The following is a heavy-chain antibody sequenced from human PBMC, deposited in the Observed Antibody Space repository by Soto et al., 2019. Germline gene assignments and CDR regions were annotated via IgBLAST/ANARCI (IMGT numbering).Heavy chain of an antibody. Sequence: QPGGSLRLSCAASGFTFSSYWMSWVRQAPGKGLEWVANIKQDGSEKYYVDSVKGRFTISRDNAKNSLYLQMNSLRAEDTAVYYCARDRGLDTAMAYYYYYYMDVLGKGTTVTVSS. V-gene: IGHV3-7*01. CDR2: IKQDGSEK. CDR3: ARDRGLDTAMAYYYYYYMDV. D-gene: IGHD5-18*01. CDR1: GFTFSSYW. J-gene: IGHJ6*03.